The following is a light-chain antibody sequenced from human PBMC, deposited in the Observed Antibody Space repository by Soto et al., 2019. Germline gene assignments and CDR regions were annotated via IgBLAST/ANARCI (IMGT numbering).Light chain of an antibody. J-gene: IGKJ1*01. Sequence: AIRRTQPPSSLSASTGDRVTITCRASQGVSSYLAWYQQKPGKAPKLLIYAASTLQSGVPSRFSGSGSGTDFTLTISCLQSEDFATYYCKQYYSYQWTFGQGTKVEIK. CDR3: KQYYSYQWT. CDR1: QGVSSY. V-gene: IGKV1-8*01. CDR2: AAS.